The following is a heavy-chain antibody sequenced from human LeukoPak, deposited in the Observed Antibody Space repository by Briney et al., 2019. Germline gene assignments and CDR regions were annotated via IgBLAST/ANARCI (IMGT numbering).Heavy chain of an antibody. CDR1: GGSITSSDYF. D-gene: IGHD6-13*01. V-gene: IGHV4-39*07. J-gene: IGHJ4*02. CDR2: IDHGGST. Sequence: PSETLSLTCTVSGGSITSSDYFWSWIRQPPGRGLEWIGEIDHGGSTNYNPSLKSRVTMSVDTSKNQFSLKLSSVTAADTAVYYCASSSRVRQQLVYYWGQGTLVTVSS. CDR3: ASSSRVRQQLVYY.